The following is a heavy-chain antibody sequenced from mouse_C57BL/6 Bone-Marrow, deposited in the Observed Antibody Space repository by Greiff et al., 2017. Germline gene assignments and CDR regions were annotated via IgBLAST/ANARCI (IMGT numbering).Heavy chain of an antibody. CDR3: ARGSCWYLDV. CDR2: IDPANGNT. CDR1: GFYIKNTY. V-gene: IGHV14-3*01. J-gene: IGHJ1*03. Sequence: EVQLQQSVAELVRPGASVKLSCTASGFYIKNTYMHWVKQRPEQGLEWIGRIDPANGNTKYAPKFQGKGTITADTSSNTAYLQLSSLTSEDTAIYYCARGSCWYLDVWGTGTTVTVSS.